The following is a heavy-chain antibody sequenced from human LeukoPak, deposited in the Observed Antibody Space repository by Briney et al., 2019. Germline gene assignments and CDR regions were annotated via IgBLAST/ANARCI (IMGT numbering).Heavy chain of an antibody. CDR3: ARGQPTPYSSGRFY. CDR1: GFTFSSYG. CDR2: IWYDGSNK. J-gene: IGHJ4*02. D-gene: IGHD6-19*01. Sequence: GRSLRLSCAASGFTFSSYGMHWVRQAPGKGLEWVAVIWYDGSNKYYADSVKGRFTISRDNSKNTLYLQMNSLRAEDTAVYYCARGQPTPYSSGRFYWGQGTLVTVSS. V-gene: IGHV3-33*01.